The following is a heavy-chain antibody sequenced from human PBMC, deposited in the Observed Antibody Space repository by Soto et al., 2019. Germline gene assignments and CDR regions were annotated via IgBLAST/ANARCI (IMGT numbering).Heavy chain of an antibody. J-gene: IGHJ4*02. D-gene: IGHD6-19*01. CDR3: ASLQTSGWYGVH. CDR2: IYPNSGDT. Sequence: ASVKVSCTASGYSFTGYYIHWLRQAPGQGLEWMGWIYPNSGDTKSAQKFQGRLTLTRDTSITTAYMELSSLRSDDTAIYYCASLQTSGWYGVHWGQGSLVTVSS. CDR1: GYSFTGYY. V-gene: IGHV1-2*02.